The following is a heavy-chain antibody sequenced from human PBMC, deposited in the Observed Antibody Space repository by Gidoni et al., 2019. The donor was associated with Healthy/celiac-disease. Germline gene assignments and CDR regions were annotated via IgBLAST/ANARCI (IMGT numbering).Heavy chain of an antibody. CDR3: AKVRGAVAEDY. D-gene: IGHD6-19*01. J-gene: IGHJ4*02. CDR1: GFTFRRFA. CDR2: ISGSGGST. Sequence: EVQLLESGGGLVQPGGSLRLSCSASGFTFRRFAMSWVRQAPGKGVERVSAISGSGGSTYYADSVKGRFTISRDNSKNTLYLQMNSLRAEDTAVYYCAKVRGAVAEDYWGQGTLVTVSS. V-gene: IGHV3-23*01.